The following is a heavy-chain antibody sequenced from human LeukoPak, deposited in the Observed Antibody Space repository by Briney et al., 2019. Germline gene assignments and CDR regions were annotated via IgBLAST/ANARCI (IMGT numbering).Heavy chain of an antibody. CDR2: INPSGGST. Sequence: ASVKVSFKASGYTFTSYYMHWVRQAPGQGLEWMGIINPSGGSTSYAQKFQGRVTMTRDTSTSTVYMELSSLRSEDTAVYYCARADGGVTTLDYWGQGTLATVSS. CDR3: ARADGGVTTLDY. V-gene: IGHV1-46*03. D-gene: IGHD4-17*01. J-gene: IGHJ4*02. CDR1: GYTFTSYY.